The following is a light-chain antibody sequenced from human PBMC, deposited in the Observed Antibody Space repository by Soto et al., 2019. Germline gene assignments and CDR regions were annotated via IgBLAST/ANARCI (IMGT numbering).Light chain of an antibody. Sequence: QSALTQPASVSGSPGQSITVSCTGTSSDIGGYNYVSWYQQHPGKAPKLMIYEVSSRPSGTSDRFSGSKSGNTASLTISGLQADDEADYYCSSSTSSNTLVFGGGTKVTVL. CDR3: SSSTSSNTLV. CDR1: SSDIGGYNY. V-gene: IGLV2-14*01. J-gene: IGLJ3*02. CDR2: EVS.